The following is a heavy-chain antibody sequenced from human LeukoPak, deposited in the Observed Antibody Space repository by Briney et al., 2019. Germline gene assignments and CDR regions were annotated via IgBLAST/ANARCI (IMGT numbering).Heavy chain of an antibody. CDR2: INSNGGTT. CDR3: AKERTAMGYFDY. J-gene: IGHJ4*02. CDR1: GFTFSGYA. D-gene: IGHD5-18*01. Sequence: GGSLRLSYAASGFTFSGYAMSWVRQAPGRGLEWVSAINSNGGTTYYADSVKGRFTVSRDNSKNTLYLQMNGLRAEDTAVYYCAKERTAMGYFDYWGQGTLVTVSS. V-gene: IGHV3-23*01.